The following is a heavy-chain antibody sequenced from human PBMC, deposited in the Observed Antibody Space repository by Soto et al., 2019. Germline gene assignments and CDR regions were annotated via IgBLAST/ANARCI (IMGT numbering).Heavy chain of an antibody. J-gene: IGHJ6*03. CDR2: IYYSGST. D-gene: IGHD6-19*01. CDR3: ARVSGWKEEATYYYYMDV. V-gene: IGHV4-61*08. Sequence: PSETLSLTCTVSGGSISSGGYYWSWIRQHPGKGLEWIGYIYYSGSTNYNPSLKSRVTISVDTSKNQFSLKLSSVTAADTAVYYCARVSGWKEEATYYYYMDVWGKGTTVTVSS. CDR1: GGSISSGGYY.